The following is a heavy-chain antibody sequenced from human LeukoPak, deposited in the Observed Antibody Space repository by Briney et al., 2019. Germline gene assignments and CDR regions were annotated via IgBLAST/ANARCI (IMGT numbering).Heavy chain of an antibody. J-gene: IGHJ3*02. CDR2: VFYNGAT. CDR1: GGSISSSIYY. Sequence: SETLSLTCIVSGGSISSSIYYWAWVRQPPGKGLEWIGTVFYNGATQYSPSLRSRVTISIDTSTNQFSLKLTSVTAADTAVYYCARAKSGSDAFDIWGQGTMVTVSS. D-gene: IGHD3-22*01. CDR3: ARAKSGSDAFDI. V-gene: IGHV4-39*01.